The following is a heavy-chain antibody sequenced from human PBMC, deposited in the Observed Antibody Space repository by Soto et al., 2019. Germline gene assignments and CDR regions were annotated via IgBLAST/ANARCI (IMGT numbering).Heavy chain of an antibody. V-gene: IGHV3-30*18. J-gene: IGHJ6*02. CDR3: AKGSSTSPYYYYYGMDV. CDR1: GFTFSSYG. CDR2: ISYDGSNK. Sequence: QVQLVESGGGVVQPGRSLRLSCAASGFTFSSYGMHWVRQAPGKGLEWVAVISYDGSNKYYADSVKGRFTISRDNSKNTLYLQMKSLRAEDTAVYYCAKGSSTSPYYYYYGMDVWGQGTTVTVSS. D-gene: IGHD2-2*01.